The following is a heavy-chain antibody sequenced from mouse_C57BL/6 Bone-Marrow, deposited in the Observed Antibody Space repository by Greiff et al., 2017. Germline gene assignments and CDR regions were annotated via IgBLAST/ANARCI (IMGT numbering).Heavy chain of an antibody. V-gene: IGHV1-72*01. CDR1: GYTFTSYW. J-gene: IGHJ3*01. CDR3: ASPPYYSNSWFAY. Sequence: QVQLQQPWAELVKPGASVKLSCKASGYTFTSYWMHWVKQRPGRGLEWIGRIVPNSGGTKYNEKFKSKATLTVDKPSSTAYMQLSSLTSEDSAVYYGASPPYYSNSWFAYWGQGTLVTVSA. D-gene: IGHD2-5*01. CDR2: IVPNSGGT.